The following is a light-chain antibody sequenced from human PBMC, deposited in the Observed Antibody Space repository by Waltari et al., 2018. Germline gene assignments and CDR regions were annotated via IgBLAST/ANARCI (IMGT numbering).Light chain of an antibody. CDR3: QQYNDWPTWT. CDR1: QSITSN. J-gene: IGKJ1*01. CDR2: GAF. Sequence: EIVLTQSPVTLSVSPGESATLSCRASQSITSNLAWFQQKPAQAPRLLIYGAFRRASGTPARFSGSGSGTEFTLTISSLQSEDSAVYYCQQYNDWPTWTFGQGTKVEI. V-gene: IGKV3-15*01.